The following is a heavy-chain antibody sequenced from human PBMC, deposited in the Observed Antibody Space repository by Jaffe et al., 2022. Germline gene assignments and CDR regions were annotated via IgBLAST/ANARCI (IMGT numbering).Heavy chain of an antibody. CDR2: IYYSGST. J-gene: IGHJ6*03. D-gene: IGHD2-15*01. CDR3: AREGFGRAVGYYYMDV. CDR1: GGSISSYY. V-gene: IGHV4-59*01. Sequence: QVQLQESGPGLVKPSETLSLTCTVSGGSISSYYWSWIRQPPGKGLEWIGYIYYSGSTNYNPSLKSRVTISVDTSKNQFSLKLSSVTAADTAVYYCAREGFGRAVGYYYMDVWGKGTTVTVSS.